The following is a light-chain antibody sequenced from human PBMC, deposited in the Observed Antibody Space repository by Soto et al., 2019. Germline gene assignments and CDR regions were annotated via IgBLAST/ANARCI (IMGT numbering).Light chain of an antibody. CDR2: GAS. CDR3: QQYGSSPWT. CDR1: QSVSSSY. V-gene: IGKV3-20*01. J-gene: IGKJ1*01. Sequence: VMTQSPAALSVAPGERATLSCRASQSVSSSYLAWYQQKPGQAPRLLIYGASSRATGIPDRFSGSGSGTDFTLTISRLEPEDFAVYYCQQYGSSPWTFGQGTKVDIK.